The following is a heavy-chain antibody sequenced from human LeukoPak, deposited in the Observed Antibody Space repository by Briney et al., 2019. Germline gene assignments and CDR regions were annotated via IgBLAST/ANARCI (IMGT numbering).Heavy chain of an antibody. Sequence: PGGSLRLSGAASGFSYNSDWMDWVLQAPGKGLEWVANIKHDESEKNYLDSVKGRFTISRDNAQNSLYLQMNGLRVEDTAVYYCTRRLDDWGQGTLVTVSS. CDR1: GFSYNSDW. CDR2: IKHDESEK. V-gene: IGHV3-7*01. J-gene: IGHJ4*02. CDR3: TRRLDD. D-gene: IGHD3-16*01.